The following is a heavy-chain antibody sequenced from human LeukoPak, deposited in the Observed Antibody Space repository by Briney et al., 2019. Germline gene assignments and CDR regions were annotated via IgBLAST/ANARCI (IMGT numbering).Heavy chain of an antibody. CDR2: ISGSGGNT. CDR3: AKSCNSGNCYYNY. D-gene: IGHD2/OR15-2a*01. Sequence: PGGSLRLSCSASGFTFSNFAMSWVRQAPGKGLEWVSAISGSGGNTYYADSVKGRFTISRDNSENTLSLQMNSLRADDTAIYYCAKSCNSGNCYYNYWGQGTLVTVSS. V-gene: IGHV3-23*01. J-gene: IGHJ4*02. CDR1: GFTFSNFA.